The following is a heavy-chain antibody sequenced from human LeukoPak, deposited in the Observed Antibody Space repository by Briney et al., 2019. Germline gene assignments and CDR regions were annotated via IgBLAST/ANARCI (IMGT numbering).Heavy chain of an antibody. CDR1: GCTFSSYA. J-gene: IGHJ6*02. CDR3: VKGMEDYDILTGVLDV. CDR2: SSSNGGST. D-gene: IGHD3-9*01. Sequence: GGSLRLSCSASGCTFSSYAKHWVRKAPAPGLEYVSASSSNGGSTYYADSVKGRFTISRDNSKNTLYLQMSSLRAEDTAVYYCVKGMEDYDILTGVLDVWGQGTTVTVSS. V-gene: IGHV3-64D*06.